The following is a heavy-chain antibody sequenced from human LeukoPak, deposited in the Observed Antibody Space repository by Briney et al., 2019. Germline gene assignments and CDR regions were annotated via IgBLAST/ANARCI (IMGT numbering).Heavy chain of an antibody. D-gene: IGHD2-15*01. CDR1: GYSINNYW. V-gene: IGHV5-51*01. CDR2: IYPADSDI. Sequence: GESLKFSCKGSGYSINNYWIGWVRQMPGKGLEWMGIIYPADSDIRYSPSFQGQVTISADKSISTAYLQWSSLKASDTAMYYCARQEYCSGGSCYTWLDPWGQGTLVTVSS. J-gene: IGHJ5*02. CDR3: ARQEYCSGGSCYTWLDP.